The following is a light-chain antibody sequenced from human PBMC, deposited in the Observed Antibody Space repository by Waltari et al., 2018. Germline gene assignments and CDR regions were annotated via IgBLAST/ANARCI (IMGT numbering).Light chain of an antibody. Sequence: EIVLTQSPATLSLSPGERATLSCRASQNVSSFLAWYQQKRGQAPRLLIHDTTHRATGIPARFSGSGSGTDFTLTISSLEPEDFAVYYCQQRSNWYTFGQGTNLEIK. CDR3: QQRSNWYT. J-gene: IGKJ2*01. V-gene: IGKV3-11*01. CDR1: QNVSSF. CDR2: DTT.